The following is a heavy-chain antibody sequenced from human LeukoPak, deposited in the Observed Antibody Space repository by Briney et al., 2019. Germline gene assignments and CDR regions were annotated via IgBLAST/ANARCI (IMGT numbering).Heavy chain of an antibody. CDR3: ARQSKKPGYSSSWYGYYYYMDV. D-gene: IGHD6-13*01. CDR2: IDYSGST. CDR1: GGSISSSSYY. V-gene: IGHV4-39*01. Sequence: SETLSLTCTVSGGSISSSSYYWGWIRQPPGKGLEWIGSIDYSGSTYYNPSLKSRVTISVDTSKNQFSLKLSSVTAADTAVYYCARQSKKPGYSSSWYGYYYYMDVWGKGTTVTISS. J-gene: IGHJ6*03.